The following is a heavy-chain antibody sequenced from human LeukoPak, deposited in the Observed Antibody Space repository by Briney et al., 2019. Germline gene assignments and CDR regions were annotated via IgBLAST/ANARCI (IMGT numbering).Heavy chain of an antibody. CDR2: IYYSGST. V-gene: IGHV4-61*08. J-gene: IGHJ2*01. Sequence: SQTLSLTCAVSGGSISSGGYYWSWIRQPPGKGLEWIGYIYYSGSTNYNPSLKSRVTISVDTSKNQFSLKLSSVTAADTAVYYCARGGRPRYFDLWGRGTLVTVSS. CDR3: ARGGRPRYFDL. CDR1: GGSISSGGYY. D-gene: IGHD6-6*01.